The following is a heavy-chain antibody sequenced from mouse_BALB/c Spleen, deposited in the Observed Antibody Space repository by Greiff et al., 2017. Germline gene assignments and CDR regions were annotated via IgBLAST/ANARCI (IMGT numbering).Heavy chain of an antibody. CDR1: GYPFTSYW. V-gene: IGHV1-7*01. Sequence: VQLQQSGAELAKPGASVKMSCKASGYPFTSYWMHWVKQRPGQGLEWIGYINPSTGYTEYNQKFKDKATLTADKSSSTAYMQLSSLTSEDSAVYYCARGSGYVLDYWGQGTTLTVSS. CDR2: INPSTGYT. CDR3: ARGSGYVLDY. D-gene: IGHD3-1*01. J-gene: IGHJ2*01.